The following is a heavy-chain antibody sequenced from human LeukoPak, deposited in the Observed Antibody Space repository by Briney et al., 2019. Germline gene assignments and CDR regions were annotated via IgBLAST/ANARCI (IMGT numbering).Heavy chain of an antibody. D-gene: IGHD3-9*01. Sequence: SETLSLTCAVSGGSISSGGYSWSWIRQPPGKGLEWIRYIYHSGSTYYNPSLKSRVTISVDRSKNQFSLKLSSVTVAATAGYYLARGGWVTGHFHWGQGTLVTVSS. V-gene: IGHV4-30-2*01. CDR1: GGSISSGGYS. J-gene: IGHJ4*01. CDR2: IYHSGST. CDR3: ARGGWVTGHFH.